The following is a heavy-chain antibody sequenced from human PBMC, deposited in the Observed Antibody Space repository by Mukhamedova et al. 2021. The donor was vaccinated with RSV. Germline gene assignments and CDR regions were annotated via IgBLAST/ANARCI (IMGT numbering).Heavy chain of an antibody. D-gene: IGHD2-15*01. V-gene: IGHV5-51*01. J-gene: IGHJ4*02. CDR3: VRAAVGYCRSLTCWPMGTYFDF. Sequence: GLEWVGIVDPADSETRYSPSFEGHVTISADKSINTAYLQWHSLRASDTGIYYCVRAAVGYCRSLTCWPMGTYFDFWGPGALVTVS. CDR2: VDPADSET.